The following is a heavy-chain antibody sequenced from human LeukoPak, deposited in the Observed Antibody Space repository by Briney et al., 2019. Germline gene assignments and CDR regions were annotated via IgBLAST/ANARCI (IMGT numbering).Heavy chain of an antibody. V-gene: IGHV4-34*01. CDR1: GGSFSGYY. CDR2: INHSGST. CDR3: ARVVVVVAAMDY. J-gene: IGHJ4*02. D-gene: IGHD2-15*01. Sequence: SETLSLTCAVYGGSFSGYYWSWIRQPPGKGLEWIGEINHSGSTNYNPSLKSRVTISVDTSKNQFSLKLSSVTAADMAVYYCARVVVVVAAMDYWGQGTLVTVSS.